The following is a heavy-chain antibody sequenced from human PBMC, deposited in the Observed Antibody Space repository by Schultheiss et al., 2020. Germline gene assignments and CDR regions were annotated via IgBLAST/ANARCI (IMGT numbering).Heavy chain of an antibody. V-gene: IGHV3-21*05. CDR3: AKIYLAAAGHIDY. CDR2: ISSSSSYI. Sequence: GGSLRLSCAASGFTFSSYSMNWVRQAPGKGLEWVSYISSSSSYIYYADSVKGRFTISRDNSKNTLYLQMNSLRAEDTAVYYCAKIYLAAAGHIDYWGQGTLVTVSS. J-gene: IGHJ4*02. CDR1: GFTFSSYS. D-gene: IGHD6-13*01.